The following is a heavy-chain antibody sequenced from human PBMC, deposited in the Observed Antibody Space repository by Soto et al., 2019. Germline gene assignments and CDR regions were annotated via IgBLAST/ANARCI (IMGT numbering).Heavy chain of an antibody. CDR2: IYYSGST. Sequence: KPSETLSLTCTVSGGSISSYYWSWIRQPPGKGLEWIGYIYYSGSTNYNPSLKSRVTISVDTSKNQFSLKLSSVTAADTAVYYCARVDIAPQENRFDPWGQGTLVTVSS. CDR1: GGSISSYY. V-gene: IGHV4-59*01. D-gene: IGHD5-12*01. J-gene: IGHJ5*02. CDR3: ARVDIAPQENRFDP.